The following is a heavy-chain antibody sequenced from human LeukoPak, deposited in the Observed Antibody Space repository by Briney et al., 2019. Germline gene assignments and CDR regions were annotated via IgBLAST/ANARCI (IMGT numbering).Heavy chain of an antibody. J-gene: IGHJ4*02. D-gene: IGHD3-22*01. CDR3: TRRYYHDSSGNYYGDY. Sequence: GGSLRLSCAASGFIFSDSAMHWVRQASGKGLGWVGRIRSKANNYATTYDASVKGRFTISRDDSKNMVFLQMNSLETEDTAVYYCTRRYYHDSSGNYYGDYWGQGTRVTVSS. CDR1: GFIFSDSA. CDR2: IRSKANNYAT. V-gene: IGHV3-73*01.